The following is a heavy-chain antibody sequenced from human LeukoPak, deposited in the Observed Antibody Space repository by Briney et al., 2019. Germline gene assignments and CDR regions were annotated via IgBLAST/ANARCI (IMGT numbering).Heavy chain of an antibody. Sequence: SETLSLTCAVYGGSFSGYYWSWIRQPPGKGLEWIGEINHGGSTNYNPSLKSRVTISVDTSKNQFSLKLSSVTAADTAVYYCARGLLSTVNDYWGQGTLVTVSS. V-gene: IGHV4-34*01. CDR3: ARGLLSTVNDY. J-gene: IGHJ4*02. CDR1: GGSFSGYY. D-gene: IGHD4-17*01. CDR2: INHGGST.